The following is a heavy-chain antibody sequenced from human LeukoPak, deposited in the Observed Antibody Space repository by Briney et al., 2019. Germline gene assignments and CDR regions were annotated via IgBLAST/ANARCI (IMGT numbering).Heavy chain of an antibody. CDR2: IGGSGQNT. CDR3: AKTVTTQAYYWYFDL. V-gene: IGHV3-23*01. J-gene: IGHJ2*01. CDR1: GFTFSIYA. D-gene: IGHD4-17*01. Sequence: GGSLRLPCAASGFTFSIYAMSWVRQAPGKGLEWVSAIGGSGQNTNYADSVKGRFTISRDNSRNTLYLDMNILRAEDTAVYYCAKTVTTQAYYWYFDLWGRGTLVTVSS.